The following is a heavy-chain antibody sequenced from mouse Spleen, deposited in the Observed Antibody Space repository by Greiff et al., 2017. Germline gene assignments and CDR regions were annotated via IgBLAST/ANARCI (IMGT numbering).Heavy chain of an antibody. CDR3: AKGFYYGKPLYYFDY. CDR1: GDSITSGY. J-gene: IGHJ2*01. CDR2: ISYSGST. D-gene: IGHD2-1*01. Sequence: EVQLQESGPSLVKPSQTLSLTCSVTGDSITSGYWNWIRKFPGNKLEYMGYISYSGSTNYNPSLKSRISITRDTSKNQYYLQLNSVTTEDTATYYCAKGFYYGKPLYYFDYWGQGTTLTVSS. V-gene: IGHV3-8*02.